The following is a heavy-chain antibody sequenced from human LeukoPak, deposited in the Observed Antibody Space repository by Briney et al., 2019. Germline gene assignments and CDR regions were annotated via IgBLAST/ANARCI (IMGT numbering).Heavy chain of an antibody. D-gene: IGHD4-23*01. V-gene: IGHV3-30*02. J-gene: IGHJ4*02. CDR2: IRYDGSNK. Sequence: PGGSLRLSCAASGFTFRSYGMHWVRQAPGKGLEWVAFIRYDGSNKYYADSVKGRFTISRDNSKNTLYLQMNSLRAEDTAVYYCAKDEIGNDSFDYWGQGTLVTVSS. CDR3: AKDEIGNDSFDY. CDR1: GFTFRSYG.